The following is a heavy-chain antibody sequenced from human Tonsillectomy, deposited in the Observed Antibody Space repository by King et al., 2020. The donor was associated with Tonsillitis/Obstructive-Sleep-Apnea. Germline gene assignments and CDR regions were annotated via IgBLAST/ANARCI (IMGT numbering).Heavy chain of an antibody. CDR1: GDSISSRY. CDR2: ISKSGGT. V-gene: IGHV4-59*11. Sequence: VQLQESGPGLVKPSETLSLTCNVSGDSISSRYWSWIRQPPGKGLEWIGYISKSGGTNYNPSLKSRVTISVDTSKNQFSLKLSSVTAADTAVYYCARMGQVTGFDYWGQGTLVTVSS. D-gene: IGHD1-20*01. J-gene: IGHJ4*02. CDR3: ARMGQVTGFDY.